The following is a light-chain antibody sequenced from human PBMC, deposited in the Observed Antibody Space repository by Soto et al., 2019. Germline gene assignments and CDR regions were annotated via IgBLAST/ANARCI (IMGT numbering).Light chain of an antibody. CDR2: EVS. CDR1: SRDVGGSNY. CDR3: SSYTSSSTYV. J-gene: IGLJ1*01. V-gene: IGLV2-14*01. Sequence: QSALIQPASVSGSPGQSITISCTGTSRDVGGSNYVSWYQHHPHRAPKLLIYEVSNRPSGVSDRFSGSKSGNTASLTISGLQAEDEADYYCSSYTSSSTYVFGTGTKVTVL.